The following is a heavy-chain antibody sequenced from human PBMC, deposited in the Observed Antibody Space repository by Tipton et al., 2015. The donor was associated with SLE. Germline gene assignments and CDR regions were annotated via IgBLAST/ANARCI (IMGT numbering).Heavy chain of an antibody. V-gene: IGHV5-10-1*01. CDR1: GYSFTSYW. J-gene: IGHJ3*02. CDR3: ARDISSWFDAFDI. CDR2: IDPSDSYT. Sequence: QLVQSGAEVKKPGESLRTSCKGSGYSFTSYWISWVRQMPGKGLEWMGRIDPSDSYTNYSPSFQGHVTISVDTSKNQFSLKVRYMTAADTAVYYCARDISSWFDAFDIWGQGTMVTVSS. D-gene: IGHD6-13*01.